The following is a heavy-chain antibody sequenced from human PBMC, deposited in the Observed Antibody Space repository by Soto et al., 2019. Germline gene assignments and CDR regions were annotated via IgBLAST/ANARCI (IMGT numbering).Heavy chain of an antibody. D-gene: IGHD3-10*01. CDR1: GGSISSYY. Sequence: SETLSLTCTVSGGSISSYYWSWIRQPAGKGLEWIGRIYTSGSTNYNPSLKSRVTISVDKSKNQFSLKLSSVTAADTAVYSCSGVGVRGYYYYYYGMDVWGQGTTVTVSS. CDR2: IYTSGST. J-gene: IGHJ6*02. CDR3: SGVGVRGYYYYYYGMDV. V-gene: IGHV4-4*07.